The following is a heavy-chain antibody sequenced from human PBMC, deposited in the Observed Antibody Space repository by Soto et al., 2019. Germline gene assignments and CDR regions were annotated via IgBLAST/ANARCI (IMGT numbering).Heavy chain of an antibody. CDR2: IIPIFGTA. J-gene: IGHJ4*02. CDR1: GGTFSSYA. CDR3: ARVLGVVSPYYFDY. D-gene: IGHD3-16*01. V-gene: IGHV1-69*06. Sequence: GASVKVSCKASGGTFSSYAISWVRQAPGQGLEWMGGIIPIFGTANYAQKFQGRVTITADKSTSTAYMELSSLRSEDTAVYYCARVLGVVSPYYFDYWGQGTLVTVSS.